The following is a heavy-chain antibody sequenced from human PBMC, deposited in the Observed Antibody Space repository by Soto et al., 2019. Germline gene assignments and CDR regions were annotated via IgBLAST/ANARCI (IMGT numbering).Heavy chain of an antibody. V-gene: IGHV4-59*12. CDR2: IYYSGST. CDR1: GGSISSYY. J-gene: IGHJ4*02. Sequence: SETLSLTCTVSGGSISSYYWSWIRQPPGKGLEWIGYIYYSGSTNYNPSLKGRFTISRDNAKNSLYLQMNSLRAEDTAVYYCARALLIQLWFDWGQGTLVTVS. D-gene: IGHD5-18*01. CDR3: ARALLIQLWFD.